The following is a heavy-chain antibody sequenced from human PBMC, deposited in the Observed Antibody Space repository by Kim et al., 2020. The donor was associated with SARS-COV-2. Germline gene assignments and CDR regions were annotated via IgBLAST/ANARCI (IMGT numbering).Heavy chain of an antibody. J-gene: IGHJ4*02. V-gene: IGHV4-34*01. CDR2: INHSGST. Sequence: SETLSLTCAVYGGSFSGYYWSWIRQPPGKGLEWIGEINHSGSTNYNPSLKSRVTISVDTSKNQFSLKLNSVTAADTAVYYCARESRSRGYAVVAATPWTRSYYFDYWGQGTLVTVSS. CDR3: ARESRSRGYAVVAATPWTRSYYFDY. CDR1: GGSFSGYY. D-gene: IGHD2-15*01.